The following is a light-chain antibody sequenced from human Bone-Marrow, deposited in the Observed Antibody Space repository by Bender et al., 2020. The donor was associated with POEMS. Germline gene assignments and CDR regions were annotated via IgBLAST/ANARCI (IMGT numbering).Light chain of an antibody. Sequence: QSVLTQPPSASGTPGQRVTISCSGSNSNIGTNAVNWYQQFPGTAPKLLIYSDNQRPSGVPDRLYAFKSGTSASLAISGLHTEVEANYYWAAWEAGLGSGVLSEGSELTVL. V-gene: IGLV1-44*01. J-gene: IGLJ3*02. CDR3: AAWEAGLGSGV. CDR1: NSNIGTNA. CDR2: SDN.